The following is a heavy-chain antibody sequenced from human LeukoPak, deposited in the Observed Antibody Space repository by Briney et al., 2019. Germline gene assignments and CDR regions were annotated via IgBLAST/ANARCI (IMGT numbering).Heavy chain of an antibody. V-gene: IGHV4-59*08. Sequence: PSETLSLTCTVSGGSMSSYYWSWIRQPPGKGLEWIGYIYYSGSTNYHPSLRSRVTISVDTSKNQFSLKLSSVTAADTAVYYCARRTVTTPSHFDYWGQGTLVTVSS. CDR2: IYYSGST. CDR1: GGSMSSYY. J-gene: IGHJ4*02. CDR3: ARRTVTTPSHFDY. D-gene: IGHD4-17*01.